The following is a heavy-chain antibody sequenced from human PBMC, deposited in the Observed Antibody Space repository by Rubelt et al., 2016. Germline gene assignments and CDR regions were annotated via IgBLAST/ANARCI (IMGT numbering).Heavy chain of an antibody. CDR2: IYYSGST. V-gene: IGHV4-39*07. Sequence: QLQLQESGPGLVKPSETLSLTCTVSGGSISSSSYYWGWIRQPPGKGLEWIGSIYYSGSTYYNPSLKSRVTISVDTSKNEFSLKLSSVTAADTAVYYGARDPRAGTTSHDYWGQGTLVTVSS. CDR3: ARDPRAGTTSHDY. D-gene: IGHD1-7*01. CDR1: GGSISSSSYY. J-gene: IGHJ4*02.